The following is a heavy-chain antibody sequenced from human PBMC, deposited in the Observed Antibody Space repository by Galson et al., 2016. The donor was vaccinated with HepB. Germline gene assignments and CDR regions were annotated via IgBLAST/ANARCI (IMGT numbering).Heavy chain of an antibody. CDR2: ISYSGST. V-gene: IGHV4-39*07. CDR3: ARDRVWGDVDV. D-gene: IGHD3-16*01. J-gene: IGHJ6*02. Sequence: WVRQAPGKGLEWIGSISYSGSTYYNPSLKSRVTISVDTSKNQFSLKLSPVTAADTAVYYCARDRVWGDVDVWGQGTTVTVSS.